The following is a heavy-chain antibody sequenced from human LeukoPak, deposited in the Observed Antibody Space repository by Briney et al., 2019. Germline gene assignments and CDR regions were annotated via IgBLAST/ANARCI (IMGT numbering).Heavy chain of an antibody. CDR2: INHSRST. CDR3: ASSHYYCSSTSCYFALFDY. D-gene: IGHD2-2*01. Sequence: SETLSLTCAVYGGSFSGYYWSWIRQPPGKGLEWIGEINHSRSTNYNPSLKSRVTISVDTSKNQFSLKLSSVTAADTAVYYCASSHYYCSSTSCYFALFDYWGQGTLVTVSS. J-gene: IGHJ4*02. CDR1: GGSFSGYY. V-gene: IGHV4-34*01.